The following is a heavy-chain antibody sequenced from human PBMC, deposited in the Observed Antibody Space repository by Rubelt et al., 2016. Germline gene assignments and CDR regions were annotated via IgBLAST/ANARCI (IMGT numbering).Heavy chain of an antibody. J-gene: IGHJ4*02. Sequence: GSGGGLVQPGGSLRLSCAASGFTFFNHGMNWVRQAPGKGLEWVSSITNTGDSTYYAGSVQGRFTISRDNSKNTLYLQMNNLRVEDTALYYCARGGYNSVYWGQGTLVTVSS. CDR1: GFTFFNHG. V-gene: IGHV3-23*01. CDR3: ARGGYNSVY. CDR2: ITNTGDST. D-gene: IGHD5-24*01.